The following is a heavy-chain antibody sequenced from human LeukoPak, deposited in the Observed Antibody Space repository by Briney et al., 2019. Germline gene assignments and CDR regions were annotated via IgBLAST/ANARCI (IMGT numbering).Heavy chain of an antibody. V-gene: IGHV3-48*02. Sequence: GGSLRLSCVGSGFIFRDHSMNWVRQAPGKGLEWVSYISSRGSTIYYADSVKVRLTISRDNAKNSVFLQMNGLRDEDTAVYYCARVQGVCNSTTCFVGNADVWGKGTTVIVSS. J-gene: IGHJ6*04. D-gene: IGHD2-2*01. CDR2: ISSRGSTI. CDR3: ARVQGVCNSTTCFVGNADV. CDR1: GFIFRDHS.